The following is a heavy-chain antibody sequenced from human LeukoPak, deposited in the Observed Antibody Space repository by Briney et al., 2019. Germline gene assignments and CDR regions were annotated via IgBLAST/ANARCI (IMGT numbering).Heavy chain of an antibody. CDR1: GGTFISYA. CDR3: ARDRSAAEGLFDY. Sequence: SVKVSCKASGGTFISYAISWVRQAPGQGLEWMGGIIPIFGTANYAQKFQGRVTITADKSTSTAYMELSSLRSEDTAVYYCARDRSAAEGLFDYWGQGTLVTVSS. CDR2: IIPIFGTA. D-gene: IGHD6-13*01. V-gene: IGHV1-69*06. J-gene: IGHJ4*02.